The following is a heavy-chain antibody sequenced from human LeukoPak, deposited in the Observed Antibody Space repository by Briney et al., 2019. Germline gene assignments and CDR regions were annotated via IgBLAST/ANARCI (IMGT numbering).Heavy chain of an antibody. CDR1: GYTLTELS. CDR3: ATDGASPGQLVWYFDY. J-gene: IGHJ4*02. CDR2: FDPEDGET. Sequence: GASVTVSCKVSGYTLTELSMHWVRQAPGKGLEWMGGFDPEDGETIYAQKFQGGVTMTEDTSTDTAYMELSSLRSEDTAVYYCATDGASPGQLVWYFDYWGQGTLVTVSS. V-gene: IGHV1-24*01. D-gene: IGHD6-13*01.